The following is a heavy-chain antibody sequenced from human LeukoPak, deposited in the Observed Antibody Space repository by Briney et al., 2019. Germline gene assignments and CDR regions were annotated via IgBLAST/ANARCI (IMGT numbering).Heavy chain of an antibody. D-gene: IGHD6-6*01. Sequence: PGGSLRLSCAASGFTFSSYVMSWVRQAPGKGLEWVSAITGDSTSTFYADSVKGRFTIFRDNSKNTLYLQMNTLRVEDTALYYCAKGSAAVRPYYFEYWGQGSLVTVSS. CDR1: GFTFSSYV. CDR2: ITGDSTST. J-gene: IGHJ4*02. CDR3: AKGSAAVRPYYFEY. V-gene: IGHV3-23*01.